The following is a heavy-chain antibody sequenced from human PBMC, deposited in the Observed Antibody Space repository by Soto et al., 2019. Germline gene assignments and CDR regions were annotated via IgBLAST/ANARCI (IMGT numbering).Heavy chain of an antibody. Sequence: LSLTCTVSGGSVTNSSHYWGWIRQSPGKGLEWIGSVYYRGRSYSKSSVKSRVTISVDTSKNRFSLSLNSVTASDTAVYFCVSQRTTVLTQAYFDYWGPGALVTVSS. D-gene: IGHD4-17*01. CDR1: GGSVTNSSHY. J-gene: IGHJ4*02. CDR3: VSQRTTVLTQAYFDY. CDR2: VYYRGRS. V-gene: IGHV4-39*01.